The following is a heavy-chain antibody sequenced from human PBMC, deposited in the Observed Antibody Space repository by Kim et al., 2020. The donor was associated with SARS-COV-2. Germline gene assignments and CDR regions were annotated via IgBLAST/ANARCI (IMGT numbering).Heavy chain of an antibody. D-gene: IGHD3-10*01. CDR2: MNPNSGNT. V-gene: IGHV1-8*01. CDR1: GYTFTSYD. Sequence: ASVKVSCKASGYTFTSYDINWVRQATGQGLEWMGWMNPNSGNTGYAQKFQGRVTMTRNTSISTAYMELSSLRSEDTAVYYCARKVLLWFGEHFPYYGMDVWGQGTTVTVSS. CDR3: ARKVLLWFGEHFPYYGMDV. J-gene: IGHJ6*02.